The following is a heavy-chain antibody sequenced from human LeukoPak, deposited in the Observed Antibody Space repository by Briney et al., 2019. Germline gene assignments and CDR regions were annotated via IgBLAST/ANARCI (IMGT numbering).Heavy chain of an antibody. J-gene: IGHJ4*02. CDR1: GGSFSGYY. CDR3: AGDFWSGYYFKD. CDR2: INHSGST. V-gene: IGHV4-34*01. D-gene: IGHD3-3*01. Sequence: SETLSLTCAVYGGSFSGYYWSWIRQPPGKELEWIGEINHSGSTYYNPSLKSRVTISVDTSKNQFSLKLSSVTAADTAVYYCAGDFWSGYYFKDWGQGTLVTVSS.